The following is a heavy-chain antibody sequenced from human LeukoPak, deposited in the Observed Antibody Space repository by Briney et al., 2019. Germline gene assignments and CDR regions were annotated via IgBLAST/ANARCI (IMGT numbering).Heavy chain of an antibody. CDR3: AKGGVVHAFDM. CDR1: GFTFRSYW. D-gene: IGHD2-15*01. V-gene: IGHV3-74*01. Sequence: GGSLRLSCAASGFTFRSYWMHWVRQAPGKGLVWFSRIYSDGSSPSYADSVKGRFTISRDNAKNSEYLQMNRLRAEDTAVYYCAKGGVVHAFDMWGQGTMTVSS. J-gene: IGHJ3*02. CDR2: IYSDGSSP.